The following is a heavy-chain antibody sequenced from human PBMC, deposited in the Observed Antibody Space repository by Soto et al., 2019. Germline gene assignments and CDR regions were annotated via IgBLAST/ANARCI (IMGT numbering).Heavy chain of an antibody. CDR1: GFTFTSSA. CDR3: AAETLNSPYYYYGMDV. J-gene: IGHJ6*02. V-gene: IGHV1-58*02. Sequence: ASVKVSCKASGFTFTSSAMQWVRQARGQRLEWIGWIVVGSGNTNYAQKFQERVTITRDMSTSTAYMELSSLRSEDTAVYYCAAETLNSPYYYYGMDVWAQGTTVTVSS. CDR2: IVVGSGNT.